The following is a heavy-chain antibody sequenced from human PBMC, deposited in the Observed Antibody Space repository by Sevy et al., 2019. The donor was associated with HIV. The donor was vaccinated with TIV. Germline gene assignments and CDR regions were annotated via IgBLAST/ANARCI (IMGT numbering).Heavy chain of an antibody. J-gene: IGHJ4*02. D-gene: IGHD3-10*01. CDR2: ISAYNGNT. CDR3: ARDDQKYYGSGSYYKPDY. CDR1: GYTFTSYG. Sequence: ASVKVSCKASGYTFTSYGISWVRQAPGQGLEWMGWISAYNGNTNYAQKLQGRVTMTTDTSTSTAYMELRSLRSDDTAVYYCARDDQKYYGSGSYYKPDYWGQGTLVTVSS. V-gene: IGHV1-18*01.